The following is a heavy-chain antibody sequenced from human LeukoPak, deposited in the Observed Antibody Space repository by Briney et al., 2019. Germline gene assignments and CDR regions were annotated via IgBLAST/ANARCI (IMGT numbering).Heavy chain of an antibody. Sequence: ASVKVSCKASGGTFSSYAISWVRQAPGQGLEWMGGIIPIFGTATYAQKFQGRVTITADESTSTAYMELSSLRSEDTAVYYCARWYYDILTGYQSAWFDPWGQGTLVTVSS. CDR2: IIPIFGTA. CDR3: ARWYYDILTGYQSAWFDP. CDR1: GGTFSSYA. V-gene: IGHV1-69*13. J-gene: IGHJ5*02. D-gene: IGHD3-9*01.